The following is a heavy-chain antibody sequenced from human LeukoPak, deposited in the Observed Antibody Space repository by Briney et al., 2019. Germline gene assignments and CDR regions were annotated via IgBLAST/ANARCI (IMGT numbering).Heavy chain of an antibody. CDR3: ARDRTYYYDSSGYHLDY. J-gene: IGHJ4*02. CDR2: ISASNGNT. D-gene: IGHD3-22*01. Sequence: GASVKVSCKASGYTFTSYGITWVRQAPGQGLEWMGWISASNGNTNYAQKLQGRVTMTTDTSTNTAYMELRSLRSDDTAVYYCARDRTYYYDSSGYHLDYWGQGTLVTVSS. V-gene: IGHV1-18*01. CDR1: GYTFTSYG.